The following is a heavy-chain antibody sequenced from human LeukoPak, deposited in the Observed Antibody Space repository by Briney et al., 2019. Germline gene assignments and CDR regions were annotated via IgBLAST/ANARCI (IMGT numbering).Heavy chain of an antibody. V-gene: IGHV3-74*01. D-gene: IGHD3-9*01. J-gene: IGHJ4*02. CDR1: GFTFSSYW. CDR2: INSDGSST. Sequence: GGSLRLSCAASGFTFSSYWMHWVRQAPGKGLVWVSRINSDGSSTSYADSVKGRFTISRDNAKNTLYLQMNSLKTEDTAVYYCTTDLSHCDILTGYYIDYWGQGTLVTVSS. CDR3: TTDLSHCDILTGYYIDY.